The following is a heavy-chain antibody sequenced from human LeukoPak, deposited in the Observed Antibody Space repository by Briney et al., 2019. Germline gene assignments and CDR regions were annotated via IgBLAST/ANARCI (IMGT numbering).Heavy chain of an antibody. CDR2: IIPIFDTA. CDR3: ASRVGAAPTYYFDY. Sequence: SVKVSCKASGGTFNSYTISWVRQAPGQGLEWMGGIIPIFDTANYAQKFQGRVTITADESTSTAYMELSSLRSEDTAVYYCASRVGAAPTYYFDYWGQGTLVTVSS. D-gene: IGHD1-26*01. CDR1: GGTFNSYT. J-gene: IGHJ4*02. V-gene: IGHV1-69*13.